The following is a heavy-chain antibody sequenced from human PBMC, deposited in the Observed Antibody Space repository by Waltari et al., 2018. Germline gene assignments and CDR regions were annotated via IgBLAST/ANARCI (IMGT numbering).Heavy chain of an antibody. Sequence: EAQLVESGGGLVQPGGSLSLACAASGFTFGSYSMNWVTQAPGKGLEWISYIISTSSSIYYADSVRGRFTISRDNAKNSLYLQMNSLRAEDTAVYYCAREAYSSSWFFDLWGQGTVVTVSS. V-gene: IGHV3-48*04. CDR1: GFTFGSYS. D-gene: IGHD6-13*01. CDR2: IISTSSSI. CDR3: AREAYSSSWFFDL. J-gene: IGHJ3*01.